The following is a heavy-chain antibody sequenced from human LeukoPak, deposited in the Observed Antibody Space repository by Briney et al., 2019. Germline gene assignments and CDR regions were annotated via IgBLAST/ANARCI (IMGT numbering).Heavy chain of an antibody. D-gene: IGHD3-10*01. Sequence: ASVKVSCKVSGYTLTELSMHWVRQAPGKGLEWMGGFDPEDGETIYAQKFQGRVTMTEDTSTDTAYMELSSLRSEDTAVYYCARGHYYGSGSYYRFDYWGQGTLVTVSS. CDR2: FDPEDGET. V-gene: IGHV1-24*01. CDR1: GYTLTELS. J-gene: IGHJ4*02. CDR3: ARGHYYGSGSYYRFDY.